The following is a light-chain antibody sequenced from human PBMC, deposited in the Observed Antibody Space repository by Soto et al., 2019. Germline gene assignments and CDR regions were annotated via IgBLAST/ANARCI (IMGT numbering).Light chain of an antibody. J-gene: IGKJ4*02. CDR3: QQATISQLT. CDR1: QGISGC. CDR2: AAS. Sequence: DIQMTQYPAAVSSSRGDRVTITCRASQGISGCLAWYQQKPGKAPKLLIYAASTLETGVPSRFSGGRSGTDFTLTINNLQPEDCATYYCQQATISQLTFGGGTKVEIK. V-gene: IGKV1-12*01.